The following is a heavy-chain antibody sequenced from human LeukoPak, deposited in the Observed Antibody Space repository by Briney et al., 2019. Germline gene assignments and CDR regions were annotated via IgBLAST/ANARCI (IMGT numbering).Heavy chain of an antibody. Sequence: PGGSLRLSCEASGFTFDDYGMSWVRQAPGKGLEWVCGINWNGGSTGYADSVKGRFTTSRDNAKNSLYLQMNSLRAEDTALYYCARLKLMVAPDYWGQGTLVTVSS. J-gene: IGHJ4*02. CDR1: GFTFDDYG. CDR3: ARLKLMVAPDY. D-gene: IGHD2-8*01. V-gene: IGHV3-20*04. CDR2: INWNGGST.